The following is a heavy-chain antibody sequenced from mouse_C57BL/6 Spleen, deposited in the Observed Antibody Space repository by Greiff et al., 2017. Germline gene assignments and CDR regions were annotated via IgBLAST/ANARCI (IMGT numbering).Heavy chain of an antibody. CDR3: AKSLNNYGSSHAMDY. CDR1: GYTFTSYW. J-gene: IGHJ4*01. D-gene: IGHD1-1*01. Sequence: VQLQESGAELAEPGASVKLSCKASGYTFTSYWMHWVKQRPGQGLEWIGYINPSSGYTKYNQKFKDKATLTADKSSSTAYMQLSSLTYEDSAVYYCAKSLNNYGSSHAMDYWGQGTSVTVSS. V-gene: IGHV1-7*01. CDR2: INPSSGYT.